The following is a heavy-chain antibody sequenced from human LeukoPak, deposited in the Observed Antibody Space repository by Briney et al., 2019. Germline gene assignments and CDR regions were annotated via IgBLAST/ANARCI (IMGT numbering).Heavy chain of an antibody. CDR2: INTNTGNP. D-gene: IGHD3-16*01. CDR3: ARHDNDDDFDY. Sequence: ASVKVSCKASGYTLTNYALNWVRQAPGQGLEWMGWINTNTGNPTYAQGFTERFVFSLDTSVSTAYLEISNLKAEDTAVYYCARHDNDDDFDYWGQGTLVTVSS. J-gene: IGHJ4*02. CDR1: GYTLTNYA. V-gene: IGHV7-4-1*02.